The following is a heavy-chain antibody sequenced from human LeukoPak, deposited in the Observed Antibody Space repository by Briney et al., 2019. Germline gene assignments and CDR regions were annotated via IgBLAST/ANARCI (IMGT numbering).Heavy chain of an antibody. Sequence: GASVKVSCKASGYTFTSYYMHWVRQAPGQGLEWMGIINPSGGSTSYAQKFQGRVTMTRDTSTSTVYMELSSLGSEDTAVYYCARDTGGSTAMSYGMDVWGQGTTVTVSS. CDR1: GYTFTSYY. V-gene: IGHV1-46*01. CDR3: ARDTGGSTAMSYGMDV. D-gene: IGHD5-18*01. J-gene: IGHJ6*02. CDR2: INPSGGST.